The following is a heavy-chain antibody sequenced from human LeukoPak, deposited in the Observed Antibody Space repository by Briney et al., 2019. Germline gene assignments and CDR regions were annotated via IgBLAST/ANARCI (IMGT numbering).Heavy chain of an antibody. CDR1: GDSISNYY. V-gene: IGHV4-59*01. D-gene: IGHD2-2*01. CDR2: IYYSGST. J-gene: IGHJ4*02. Sequence: SETLSLTCTVSGDSISNYYWSWIRQPPGKGLEWIGYIYYSGSTNYNPSLKSRVTISVDTSKNQFSLKLSSVTAADTAVYYCARGRVVPAAYFDYWGQGTLVTVSS. CDR3: ARGRVVPAAYFDY.